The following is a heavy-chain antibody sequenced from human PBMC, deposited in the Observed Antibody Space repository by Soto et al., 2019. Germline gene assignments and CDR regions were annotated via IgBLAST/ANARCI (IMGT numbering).Heavy chain of an antibody. D-gene: IGHD5-12*01. Sequence: AASVKVSCKASGYTFTNYYMHWVRQAPGQGLEWMGIINPSGGTTNYAQKFQGRVTITADESTSTAYMELSSLRSEDTAVYYCARVQRWLQFSLSSWFDPWGQGTLVTVSS. CDR2: INPSGGTT. J-gene: IGHJ5*02. CDR3: ARVQRWLQFSLSSWFDP. CDR1: GYTFTNYY. V-gene: IGHV1-46*01.